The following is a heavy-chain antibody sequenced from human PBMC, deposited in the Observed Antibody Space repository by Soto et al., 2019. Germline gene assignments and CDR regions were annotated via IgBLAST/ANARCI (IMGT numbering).Heavy chain of an antibody. Sequence: QITLKESGPTLVKPTQTLTLTCTFSGFSLSTSGVGVGWIRQPPGKALEWLALIYWDDDKRYSPSLKSRLTITKDTSKNQVVLTMTNMDPVDTATYYCAHISGSYSLPYYFDNWGQGTLVTVSS. CDR2: IYWDDDK. D-gene: IGHD1-26*01. V-gene: IGHV2-5*02. CDR3: AHISGSYSLPYYFDN. J-gene: IGHJ4*02. CDR1: GFSLSTSGVG.